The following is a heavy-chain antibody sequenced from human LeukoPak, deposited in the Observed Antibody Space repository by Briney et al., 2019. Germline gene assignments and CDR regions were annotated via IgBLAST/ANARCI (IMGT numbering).Heavy chain of an antibody. J-gene: IGHJ4*02. D-gene: IGHD4-17*01. CDR2: VNHSGYT. CDR1: GVSFSTYY. Sequence: SETLALTCDVSGVSFSTYYWSWIRQSPEKGLEWIGEVNHSGYTNYNPSLKGRVTISVDTSKNQLFLRLSSVTAADTAVYYCARQLYGSDYWGQGTLVTVSS. V-gene: IGHV4-34*01. CDR3: ARQLYGSDY.